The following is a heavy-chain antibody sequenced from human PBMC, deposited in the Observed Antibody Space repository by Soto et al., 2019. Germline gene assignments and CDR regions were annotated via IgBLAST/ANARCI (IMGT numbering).Heavy chain of an antibody. J-gene: IGHJ6*02. V-gene: IGHV1-58*01. CDR1: GFTFTSSA. Sequence: SVKVSCKASGFTFTSSAVQWVRQARGQRLEWIGWIVVGSGNTNYAQKFQERVTITRDMSTSTAYMELSSLRSEDTAVYYCAADQGSSWYYYYYYGMDVWGQGTTVTVS. D-gene: IGHD6-13*01. CDR2: IVVGSGNT. CDR3: AADQGSSWYYYYYYGMDV.